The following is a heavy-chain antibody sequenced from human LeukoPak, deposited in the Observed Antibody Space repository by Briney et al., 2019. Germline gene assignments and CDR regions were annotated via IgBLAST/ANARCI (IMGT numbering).Heavy chain of an antibody. CDR3: AKDARSSTSCYAN. J-gene: IGHJ4*02. V-gene: IGHV3-33*06. CDR1: GFTFSSYG. Sequence: GRSLRLSCAASGFTFSSYGMHWVRQAPGKGLEWVAVIWYDGSNKYYADFVKGRFTISRENFKNTLYLQMNSLRAEDTAVYYCAKDARSSTSCYANWGQGTLVTVSS. CDR2: IWYDGSNK. D-gene: IGHD2-2*01.